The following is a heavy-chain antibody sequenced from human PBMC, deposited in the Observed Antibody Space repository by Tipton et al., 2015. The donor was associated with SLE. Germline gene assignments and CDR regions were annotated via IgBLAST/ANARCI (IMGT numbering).Heavy chain of an antibody. V-gene: IGHV4-38-2*02. CDR2: IYHSGST. Sequence: TLSLTCTVSGYSISSGYYWGWIRQPPGKGLEWIGSIYHSGSTYYNPSLKSRVTISVDTSKNQFSLKLSSVTAADTAVYYCARDNIAVEIAKGAFYIWGQGTMVTVSS. J-gene: IGHJ3*02. D-gene: IGHD2-21*01. CDR3: ARDNIAVEIAKGAFYI. CDR1: GYSISSGYY.